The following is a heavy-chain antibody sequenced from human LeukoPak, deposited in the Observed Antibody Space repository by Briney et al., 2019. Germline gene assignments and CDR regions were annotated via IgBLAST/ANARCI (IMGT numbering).Heavy chain of an antibody. CDR2: ISSSSSYI. D-gene: IGHD6-13*01. Sequence: PGGSLRLSCAASGLTFSSHWMHWVRQAPGKGLEWVSSISSSSSYIYYADSVKGRFTISRDNAKNSLYLQMNSLRAEDTAVYYCAREGAAGAFDYWGQGTLVTVSS. CDR3: AREGAAGAFDY. J-gene: IGHJ4*02. V-gene: IGHV3-21*01. CDR1: GLTFSSHW.